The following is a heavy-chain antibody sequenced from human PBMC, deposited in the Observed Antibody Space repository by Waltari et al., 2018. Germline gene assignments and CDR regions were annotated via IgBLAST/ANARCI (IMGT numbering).Heavy chain of an antibody. V-gene: IGHV4-39*07. CDR2: IYYSGST. CDR3: ARGRDYGMDV. J-gene: IGHJ6*02. CDR1: GFTFDDYG. Sequence: VQLVESGGGVVRPGGSLRLSCAAAGFTFDDYGMRWVRQAPGKGLEWIGSIYYSGSTYYNPSLKSRVTISVDTSKNQFSLKLSSVTAADTAVYYCARGRDYGMDVWGQGTTVTVSS.